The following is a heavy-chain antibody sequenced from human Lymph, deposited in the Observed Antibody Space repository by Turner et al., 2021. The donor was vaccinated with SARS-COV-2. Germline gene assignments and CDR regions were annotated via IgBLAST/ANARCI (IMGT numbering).Heavy chain of an antibody. D-gene: IGHD3-16*01. CDR3: ANLYPTVSWEFPYAMDV. CDR2: ISGIGGST. J-gene: IGHJ6*02. CDR1: GFTFNNYA. Sequence: EVQLLESGGGLVQPGGSLRLSCAASGFTFNNYAMSWVRQAPGKGLEWVSTISGIGGSTYYADSVKGRFTISRDNSKNTLYLQMKSLRAEDTAVYYCANLYPTVSWEFPYAMDVWGQGTTVTVSS. V-gene: IGHV3-23*01.